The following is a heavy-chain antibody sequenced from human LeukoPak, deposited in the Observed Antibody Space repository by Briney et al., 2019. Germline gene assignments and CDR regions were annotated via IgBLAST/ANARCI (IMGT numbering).Heavy chain of an antibody. J-gene: IGHJ4*02. CDR3: ARDYVETKGFDY. D-gene: IGHD5-24*01. CDR1: GFTFSSYA. CDR2: ISYDGSNK. Sequence: PGGSLRLSCAASGFTFSSYAMHWVRQAPGKGLEWVAVISYDGSNKYYADSVKGRFTISRDNSKNTLYLQMNSLRAEDTAVYYCARDYVETKGFDYWGQGTLVTVSS. V-gene: IGHV3-30-3*01.